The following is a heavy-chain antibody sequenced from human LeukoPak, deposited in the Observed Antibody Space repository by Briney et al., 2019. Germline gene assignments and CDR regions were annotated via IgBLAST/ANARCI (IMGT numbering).Heavy chain of an antibody. V-gene: IGHV1-18*01. CDR3: ARGRKSVLRYFDWSHTLGYYYMDV. CDR2: ISGYNGHT. CDR1: GYTFTSYG. D-gene: IGHD3-9*01. J-gene: IGHJ6*03. Sequence: ASVKVSCKASGYTFTSYGISWVRQAPGQGLEWMGWISGYNGHTNYAQKLQGRVTMTTDTSTSTAYMELRSLRSDDTAVYYCARGRKSVLRYFDWSHTLGYYYMDVWGKGTTVTVSS.